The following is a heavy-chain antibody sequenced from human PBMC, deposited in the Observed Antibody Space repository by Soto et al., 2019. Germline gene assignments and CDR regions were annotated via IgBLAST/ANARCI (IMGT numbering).Heavy chain of an antibody. V-gene: IGHV1-46*01. CDR2: TNPRDGST. CDR3: ARSYVTSRPLDF. Sequence: QVQLVQSGAEVKKPGASVKVSCKASGYSRTGYYMHWVRRAPGQGLEWMGITNPRDGSTNYAQKFKGRLTMTSDTSTSTVYMEMSSLRSDETAMYYCARSYVTSRPLDFWGQGTLVTVSS. J-gene: IGHJ4*02. D-gene: IGHD3-10*02. CDR1: GYSRTGYY.